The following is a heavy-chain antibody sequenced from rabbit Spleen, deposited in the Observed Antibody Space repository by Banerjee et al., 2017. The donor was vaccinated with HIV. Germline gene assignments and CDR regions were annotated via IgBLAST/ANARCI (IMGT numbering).Heavy chain of an antibody. Sequence: QEQLVDYGGDLVQPGASLTLTCKASGIDFSSYNFICWVRQAPGKGLEWIACIDIGSRDFTYYASWAKGRFIISKTSSTTVTLQMTSLTVADTATYFCARFYAGYGDFGYAAMWGPGTLVTVS. J-gene: IGHJ4*01. CDR2: IDIGSRDFT. CDR3: ARFYAGYGDFGYAAM. CDR1: GIDFSSYNF. V-gene: IGHV1S45*01. D-gene: IGHD7-1*01.